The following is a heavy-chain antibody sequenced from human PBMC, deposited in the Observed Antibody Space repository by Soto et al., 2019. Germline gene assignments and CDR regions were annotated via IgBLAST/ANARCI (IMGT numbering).Heavy chain of an antibody. CDR2: ISGSGVST. CDR1: GFTFSSYA. Sequence: GGSLRLSCAASGFTFSSYAMSWVRQAPGKGLEWVSAISGSGVSTYYADSVKGRFTISRDNSKNTLYLQMNSLRAEDTAVYYCAKSVREWLRVFDYWGQGTLVTVSS. J-gene: IGHJ4*02. V-gene: IGHV3-23*01. D-gene: IGHD5-12*01. CDR3: AKSVREWLRVFDY.